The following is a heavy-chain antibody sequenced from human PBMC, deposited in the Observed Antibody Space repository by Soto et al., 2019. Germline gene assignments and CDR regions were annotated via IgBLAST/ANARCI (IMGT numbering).Heavy chain of an antibody. D-gene: IGHD3-16*02. J-gene: IGHJ3*02. Sequence: EVQLVESGGGLVQPGRSLRLSCAASGFTFDDYAMHWVRQAPGKGLEWVSGISWNSGSIGYADSVKGRFTISRDNAKNSLYLQMNSLRAEDTALYYCAKDMDYIWGSYRFSAFDIRGQGTMVTVSS. CDR3: AKDMDYIWGSYRFSAFDI. V-gene: IGHV3-9*01. CDR2: ISWNSGSI. CDR1: GFTFDDYA.